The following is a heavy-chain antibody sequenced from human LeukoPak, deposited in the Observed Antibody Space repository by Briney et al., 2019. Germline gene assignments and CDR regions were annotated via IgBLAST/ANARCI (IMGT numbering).Heavy chain of an antibody. J-gene: IGHJ4*02. Sequence: PGRSLRLSRAASGFTFSDYGMHWARQAPGKGLEWVAIMWYDGSNTYFADSVKGRFTISRDNSKNTLYLQMNSLRAEDTAVYYCARDNYDTSGYSLDYWGQGTLVTVSS. CDR2: MWYDGSNT. CDR1: GFTFSDYG. CDR3: ARDNYDTSGYSLDY. V-gene: IGHV3-33*01. D-gene: IGHD3-22*01.